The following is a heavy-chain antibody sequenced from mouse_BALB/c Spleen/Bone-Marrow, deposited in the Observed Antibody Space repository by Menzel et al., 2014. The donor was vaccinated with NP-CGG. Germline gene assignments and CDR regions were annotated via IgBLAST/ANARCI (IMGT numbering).Heavy chain of an antibody. Sequence: QVQLQQSGPELVKPGALVKISCKASGYTFTSYAINWVKQRPGQGLEWIGWIYPGGGSTKYNEKFKGKATLTADKSSSTANMQHSSLTTENSADYSGARSGGSPGYEFAYWGQGTPVTVSA. CDR3: ARSGGSPGYEFAY. V-gene: IGHV1S56*01. CDR2: IYPGGGST. CDR1: GYTFTSYA. J-gene: IGHJ3*01. D-gene: IGHD3-1*01.